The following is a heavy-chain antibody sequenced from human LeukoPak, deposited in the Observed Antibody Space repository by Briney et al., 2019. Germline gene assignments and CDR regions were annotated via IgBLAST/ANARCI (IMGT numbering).Heavy chain of an antibody. CDR2: ISAYNGNT. J-gene: IGHJ4*02. V-gene: IGHV1-18*01. CDR1: GYTFTSYG. Sequence: ASVKVSCKASGYTFTSYGISWVRQAPGQGLEWMGWISAYNGNTNYAQKFQGRVTMTRDTSISTAYMELSRLRSDDTAVYYCARVVSRLSGSEGGDDYWGQGTLVTVSS. D-gene: IGHD1-26*01. CDR3: ARVVSRLSGSEGGDDY.